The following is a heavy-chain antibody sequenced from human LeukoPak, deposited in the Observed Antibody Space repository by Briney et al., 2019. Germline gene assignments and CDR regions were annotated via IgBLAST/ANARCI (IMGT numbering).Heavy chain of an antibody. D-gene: IGHD3-10*01. V-gene: IGHV4-59*01. J-gene: IGHJ4*02. CDR3: ARGKVRGVRFGY. CDR2: IYYSGST. CDR1: GGSISSYY. Sequence: SETLSLTCTVSGGSISSYYWTWIRQPPGKGLEWIGYIYYSGSTNYNPSLKSRVTISVGTSKNQFSLKLSSVTAADTAVYYCARGKVRGVRFGYWGQGTLVTVSS.